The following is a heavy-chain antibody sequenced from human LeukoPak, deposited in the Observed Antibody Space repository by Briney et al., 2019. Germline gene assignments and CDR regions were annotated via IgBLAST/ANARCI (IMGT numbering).Heavy chain of an antibody. CDR3: AREGSSGSLFDY. D-gene: IGHD3-22*01. J-gene: IGHJ4*02. CDR1: GFTFSSYG. CDR2: IWYDGSNK. Sequence: GRSLRLSCAASGFTFSSYGMHWVRQAPGKGLEWVAVIWYDGSNKYYADSVKGRFTISRDNSKNTLYLQMNSLRAEDTAVYYCAREGSSGSLFDYWGQGTLVTVSS. V-gene: IGHV3-33*01.